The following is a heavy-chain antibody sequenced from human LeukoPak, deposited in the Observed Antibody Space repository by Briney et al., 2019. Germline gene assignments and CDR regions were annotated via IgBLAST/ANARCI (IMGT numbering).Heavy chain of an antibody. J-gene: IGHJ4*02. CDR3: AKDPADY. CDR2: ISGSGGST. V-gene: IGHV3-23*01. Sequence: KGLELVSAISGSGGSTYYADSVKGRFTISRDNSKNTLYLQMNSLRAEDTAVYYCAKDPADYWGQGTLVTVSS.